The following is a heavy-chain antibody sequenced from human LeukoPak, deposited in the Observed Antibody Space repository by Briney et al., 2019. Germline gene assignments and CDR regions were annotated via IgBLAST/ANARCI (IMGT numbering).Heavy chain of an antibody. V-gene: IGHV3-7*03. CDR3: ARGYSSSWYPYIDY. D-gene: IGHD6-13*01. CDR1: GFTFSSYW. Sequence: GGSLRLSCAASGFTFSSYWMSWVRQAPGKGLEWVANIKQDGSEKYYVDSVKGRFTISRDNAKNSLYLQMNSLRAEDTAVYYCARGYSSSWYPYIDYWGQGTLVTVSS. CDR2: IKQDGSEK. J-gene: IGHJ4*02.